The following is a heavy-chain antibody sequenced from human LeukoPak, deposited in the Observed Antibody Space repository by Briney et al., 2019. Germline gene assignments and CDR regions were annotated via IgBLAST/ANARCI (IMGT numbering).Heavy chain of an antibody. D-gene: IGHD6-13*01. J-gene: IGHJ4*02. CDR3: ARGTRSWSRGYYFDY. Sequence: GGSLRLSCAASGFTFSSYGMNWVRQAPGKGLEWVANIKQDGSEKYYVDSVKGRFTISRDNAKNSLYLQMNSLRAEDTAVYYCARGTRSWSRGYYFDYWGQGTLVTVSS. V-gene: IGHV3-7*01. CDR1: GFTFSSYG. CDR2: IKQDGSEK.